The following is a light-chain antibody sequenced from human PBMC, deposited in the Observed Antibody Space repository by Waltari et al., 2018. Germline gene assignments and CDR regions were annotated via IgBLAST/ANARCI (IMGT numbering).Light chain of an antibody. J-gene: IGKJ2*01. CDR3: QQFGTSIYT. V-gene: IGKV3-20*01. CDR2: GAS. Sequence: IVLTQSPGTLSLSPGVRATLSCRASQSVSSSYLAWYQQKPGQPPRLLIYGASSRATGIPDRFSGSGSGTDFTLTISRLEPEDFAVYYCQQFGTSIYTFGQGTRLEIK. CDR1: QSVSSSY.